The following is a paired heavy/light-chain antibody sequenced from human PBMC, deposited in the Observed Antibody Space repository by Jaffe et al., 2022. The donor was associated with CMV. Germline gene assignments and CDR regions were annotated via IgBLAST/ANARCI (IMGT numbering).Light chain of an antibody. Sequence: QSALTQPASVSGSPGQSITISCTGTSSDVGDYNSVSWYQQHPGKAPKVMIYDVSNRPSGVSNRFSGSKSGNTASLTISGLQAEDEADYHCSSYTSSSTLVFGGGTKVTVL. V-gene: IGLV2-14*03. CDR2: DVS. CDR3: SSYTSSSTLV. J-gene: IGLJ2*01. CDR1: SSDVGDYNS.
Heavy chain of an antibody. J-gene: IGHJ4*02. CDR3: ARFKSYYDNRDYFYVFDY. CDR1: GGSISSGAYH. D-gene: IGHD3-22*01. CDR2: IYWSGST. Sequence: QVQLQESGPGLVKPSQTLSLTCTVSGGSISSGAYHWNWIRHHPGKGLEWIGYIYWSGSTYYNPSLKSRVTISVDTSTNQFSLKLSSVTAADTAVYYCARFKSYYDNRDYFYVFDYWGQGTLVTVSS. V-gene: IGHV4-31*03.